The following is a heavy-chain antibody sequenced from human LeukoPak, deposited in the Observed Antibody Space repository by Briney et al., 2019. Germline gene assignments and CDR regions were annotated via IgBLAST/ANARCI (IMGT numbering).Heavy chain of an antibody. J-gene: IGHJ4*02. D-gene: IGHD4/OR15-4a*01. CDR2: IIQDGSVT. V-gene: IGHV3-74*01. CDR1: GITFSNYY. CDR3: ARDLSDYGATRFDY. Sequence: GGSLRLSCVTSGITFSNYYMHWVRQVPGEGLVWVSHIIQDGSVTSCADSAKGRFTISRDNAKNSLYLQMNSLRAEDTAVYYCARDLSDYGATRFDYWGQGTLVTVSS.